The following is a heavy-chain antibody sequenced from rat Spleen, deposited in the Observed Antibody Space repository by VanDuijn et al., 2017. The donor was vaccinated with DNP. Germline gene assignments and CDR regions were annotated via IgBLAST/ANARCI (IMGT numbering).Heavy chain of an antibody. CDR2: INPDGGST. CDR3: TTEAAY. V-gene: IGHV5-20*01. Sequence: EVQLVESGGGLVQPGRSLKLSCAASGFTFSDYAMAWVRQAPTTGLEWVASINPDGGSTYYRDSVKGRFTISRDNAKSSLYLQMDSLRSEDTATYYCTTEAAYWGQGTLVTVSS. J-gene: IGHJ3*01. CDR1: GFTFSDYA.